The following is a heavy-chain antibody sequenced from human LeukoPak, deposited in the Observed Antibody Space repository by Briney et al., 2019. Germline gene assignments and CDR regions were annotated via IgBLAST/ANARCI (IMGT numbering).Heavy chain of an antibody. J-gene: IGHJ4*02. D-gene: IGHD6-19*01. CDR2: IYYSGST. Sequence: SETLSLTCTVSGGSIDNYYWSWIRQPPGKGLEWIGYIYYSGSTNYNPSLKSRVTISVDTSKNQFSLKLSSVTAADTAVYYCARGRENAGYSSGWYPRPSFDNWGQGTLVTVSS. CDR3: ARGRENAGYSSGWYPRPSFDN. V-gene: IGHV4-59*01. CDR1: GGSIDNYY.